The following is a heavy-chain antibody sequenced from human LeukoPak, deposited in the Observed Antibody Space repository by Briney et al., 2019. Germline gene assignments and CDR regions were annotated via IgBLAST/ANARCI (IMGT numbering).Heavy chain of an antibody. CDR1: GYTFTSYG. CDR3: ARDKDIVVVVAATRYYYYGMDV. Sequence: ASVKVSCKASGYTFTSYGISWVRQATGQGLEWMGWMNPNSGNTGYAQKFQGRVTMTRNTSISTAYMEMSSLRSEDTAVYYCARDKDIVVVVAATRYYYYGMDVWGQGTTVTVSS. V-gene: IGHV1-8*02. CDR2: MNPNSGNT. J-gene: IGHJ6*02. D-gene: IGHD2-15*01.